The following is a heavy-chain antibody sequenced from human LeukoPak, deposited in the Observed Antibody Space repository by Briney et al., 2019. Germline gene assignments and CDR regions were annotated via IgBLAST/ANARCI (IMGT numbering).Heavy chain of an antibody. Sequence: SETLSLTCTVSGDSISTYYWNWIRQPPGKGLEWIGYVYYSGSTNYSPSLKSRVTISLDTSKNQFSLKLSSVTAADTAVYYCARRRERRRTDRFDYFDYWGQGALVAVSS. D-gene: IGHD1-26*01. J-gene: IGHJ4*02. CDR3: ARRRERRRTDRFDYFDY. V-gene: IGHV4-59*08. CDR2: VYYSGST. CDR1: GDSISTYY.